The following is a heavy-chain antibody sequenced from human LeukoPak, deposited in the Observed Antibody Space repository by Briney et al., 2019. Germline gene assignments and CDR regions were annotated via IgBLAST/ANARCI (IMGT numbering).Heavy chain of an antibody. Sequence: GGSLRLSCAASGFRFSDFTMTWVRQAPGKGPEWVSAIGGRGGSTYYADSLGGRFTISRDNSKDMVYLQMNSPKVEDTATYYCGKEGGAWGQGTKVTVSS. J-gene: IGHJ5*02. CDR1: GFRFSDFT. CDR2: IGGRGGST. V-gene: IGHV3-23*01. CDR3: GKEGGA. D-gene: IGHD3-16*01.